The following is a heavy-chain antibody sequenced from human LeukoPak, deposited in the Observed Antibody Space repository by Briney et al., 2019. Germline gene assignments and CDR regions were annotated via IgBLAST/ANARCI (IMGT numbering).Heavy chain of an antibody. D-gene: IGHD5-18*01. J-gene: IGHJ4*02. CDR2: INPNSGGT. Sequence: ASVKVSCKASGYTFTGYYMHWVRQAPGQGLEWMGWINPNSGGTNYAQKFQGRVTMTRGTSISTAYMELSRLRSDDTAVYYCARERGRIQLWLQYYWGQGTLVTVSS. CDR3: ARERGRIQLWLQYY. CDR1: GYTFTGYY. V-gene: IGHV1-2*02.